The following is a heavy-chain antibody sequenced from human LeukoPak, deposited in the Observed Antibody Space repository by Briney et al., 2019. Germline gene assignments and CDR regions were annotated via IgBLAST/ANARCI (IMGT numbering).Heavy chain of an antibody. J-gene: IGHJ4*02. Sequence: GGSLRLSCAASGFTFSNAWMSWVRQAPGKGLEWVGRIKSKTDGGTTDYAAPVKGRFTISRDDSKNTLYLQMNSLKTEDTAVYCCTTDHSVPYSSSSGYWGQGTLVTVSS. CDR1: GFTFSNAW. CDR2: IKSKTDGGTT. V-gene: IGHV3-15*01. CDR3: TTDHSVPYSSSSGY. D-gene: IGHD6-13*01.